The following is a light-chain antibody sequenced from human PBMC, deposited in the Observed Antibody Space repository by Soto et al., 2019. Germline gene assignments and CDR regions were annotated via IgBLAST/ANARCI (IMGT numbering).Light chain of an antibody. V-gene: IGKV3-11*01. CDR1: RSVARY. J-gene: IGKJ1*01. CDR3: QQYNNWPPWT. CDR2: DAS. Sequence: ESVLTQSPATLSLSPGERATLSFRASRSVARYLAWYQQKPGQAPRLLIYDASNRATGIPARFSGSGSGTDFTLTISSLEPEDFAVYFCQQYNNWPPWTFGQGTKVDIK.